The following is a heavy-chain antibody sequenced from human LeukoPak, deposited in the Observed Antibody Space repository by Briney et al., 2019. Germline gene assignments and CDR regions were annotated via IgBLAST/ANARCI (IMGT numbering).Heavy chain of an antibody. J-gene: IGHJ6*02. Sequence: PSETLSLTCTVSGGSISSSSYYWGWIRQPPGKGLEWIGSIYYSGSTYYNPSLKSRVTIPVDTSKNQFSLKLSSVTAADTAVYYCARQYCSSTSCLYGMDVWGQGTTVTVSS. D-gene: IGHD2-2*01. CDR2: IYYSGST. V-gene: IGHV4-39*01. CDR3: ARQYCSSTSCLYGMDV. CDR1: GGSISSSSYY.